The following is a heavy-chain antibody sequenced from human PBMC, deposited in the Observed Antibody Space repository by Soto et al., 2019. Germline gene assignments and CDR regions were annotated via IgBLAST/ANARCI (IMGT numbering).Heavy chain of an antibody. CDR1: GFTFSSYW. V-gene: IGHV3-7*01. J-gene: IGHJ3*02. CDR2: IKQDGSEK. CDR3: ARDPEYGDDAFDI. Sequence: EVQLVESGGGLVQPGGSLRLSCAASGFTFSSYWMSWVRQAPGKGLEWVANIKQDGSEKYYVDSVKGRFTISRDNAKNSLYLQMNSLRAEDTAVYYCARDPEYGDDAFDIWGQGTMVTVSS. D-gene: IGHD3-10*01.